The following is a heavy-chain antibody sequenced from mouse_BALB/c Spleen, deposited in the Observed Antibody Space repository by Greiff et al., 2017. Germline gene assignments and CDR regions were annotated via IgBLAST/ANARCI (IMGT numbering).Heavy chain of an antibody. CDR1: GFTFSSYG. J-gene: IGHJ2*01. CDR2: INSNGGST. D-gene: IGHD1-1*01. V-gene: IGHV5-6-3*01. Sequence: EVMLVESGGGLVQPGGSLKLSCAASGFTFSSYGMSWVRQTPDKRLELVATINSNGGSTYYPDSVKGRFTISRDNAKNTLYLQMSSLKSEDTAMYYCARGFGYYGSSYVDYWGQGTTLTVSS. CDR3: ARGFGYYGSSYVDY.